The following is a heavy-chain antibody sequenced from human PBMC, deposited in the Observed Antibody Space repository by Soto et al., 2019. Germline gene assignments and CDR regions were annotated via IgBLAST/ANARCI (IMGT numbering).Heavy chain of an antibody. J-gene: IGHJ4*02. D-gene: IGHD4-17*01. V-gene: IGHV3-23*01. Sequence: HPGGSLRLSCAASGFTFSSYAMSWVRQAPGKGLEWVSAISGSGGSTYYADSVKGRFTISRDNSKNTLYLQMNSLRAEDTAVYYCAKPGLTTVTRPEYYFDYWGQGTLVTVSS. CDR1: GFTFSSYA. CDR2: ISGSGGST. CDR3: AKPGLTTVTRPEYYFDY.